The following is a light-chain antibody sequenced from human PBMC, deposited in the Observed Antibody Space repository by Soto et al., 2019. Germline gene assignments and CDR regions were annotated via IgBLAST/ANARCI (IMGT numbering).Light chain of an antibody. V-gene: IGLV2-14*01. CDR1: SSDVGGYNH. CDR2: EVT. J-gene: IGLJ1*01. CDR3: SSYASSSSYV. Sequence: QSVRTRPASVSGSPGQSITISCTGTSSDVGGYNHVSWYQIHPGKAPKLIIYEVTSRPSGVSYRFSGSKSGNSASLTISGLQAEDEADYYCSSYASSSSYVFGGGTKVTVL.